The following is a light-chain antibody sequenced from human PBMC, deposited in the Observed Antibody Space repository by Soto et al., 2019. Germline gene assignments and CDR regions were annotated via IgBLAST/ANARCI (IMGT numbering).Light chain of an antibody. J-gene: IGLJ2*01. V-gene: IGLV1-51*01. CDR1: SSNIETNF. CDR3: VTWDTSLTTTVL. CDR2: DNN. Sequence: QSVLTQPPSVSAAPGQQVIISCSGSSSNIETNFVSWYQQLPGTAPKLLIFDNNKRPSGIPDRFSGSKSGTSATLGITGLQTGDEADYYCVTWDTSLTTTVLFGGGTKVTVL.